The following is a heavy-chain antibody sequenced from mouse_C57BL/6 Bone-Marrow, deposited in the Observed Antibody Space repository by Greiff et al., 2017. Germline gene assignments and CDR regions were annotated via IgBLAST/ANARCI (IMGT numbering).Heavy chain of an antibody. V-gene: IGHV1-63*01. CDR1: GYTFTDYW. CDR3: ARGKPQGAMDY. CDR2: IYPGGGYI. Sequence: QVQLQQSGAELVRPGTSVKMSCKASGYTFTDYWIGWAKQSPGNGLEWIGDIYPGGGYINYNEKFKGKATLTADKSSSTAYMQFSSLTSADSAIYNCARGKPQGAMDYWGQGTSVTVSS. J-gene: IGHJ4*01.